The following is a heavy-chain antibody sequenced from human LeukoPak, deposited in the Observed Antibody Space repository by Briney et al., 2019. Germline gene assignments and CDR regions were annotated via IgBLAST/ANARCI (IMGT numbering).Heavy chain of an antibody. V-gene: IGHV4-39*07. Sequence: SETLSLTCTVSGGSISSSSYYWGWIRQPPGKGLESIGTIYYSGSTYYNPSLKSRVTISVDTSKNQFSLKLSSVTAADTAVYARDVGTALVTGDYWGQGTLVTVSS. D-gene: IGHD5-18*01. CDR1: GGSISSSSYY. CDR3: DVGTALVTGDY. J-gene: IGHJ4*02. CDR2: IYYSGST.